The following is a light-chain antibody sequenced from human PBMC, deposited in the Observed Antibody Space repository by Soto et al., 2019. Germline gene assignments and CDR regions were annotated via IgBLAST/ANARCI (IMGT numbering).Light chain of an antibody. CDR1: QSVGRNY. J-gene: IGKJ1*01. Sequence: PGARATLSCRASQSVGRNYLAWYQQTPGQAPRLLIYDASSRAAGIPDRFSGSASGTDFTLTISRLEPEDSAVYYCQQYCCSPKTFGQGPKVEI. CDR2: DAS. CDR3: QQYCCSPKT. V-gene: IGKV3-20*01.